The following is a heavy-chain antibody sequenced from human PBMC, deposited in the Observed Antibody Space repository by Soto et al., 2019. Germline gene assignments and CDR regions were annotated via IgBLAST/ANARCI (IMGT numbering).Heavy chain of an antibody. Sequence: TLSLTCPVSGGSLSSGGYYWSWIRQHPGKGLEWIGYIYYSGRTYYNPSLHSRVSIAVDTTENQFSLKLTSVTAADTSVYYCARGSFSSSSSWFDPWGRGTLVTVSS. CDR2: IYYSGRT. CDR3: ARGSFSSSSSWFDP. J-gene: IGHJ5*02. CDR1: GGSLSSGGYY. V-gene: IGHV4-31*03. D-gene: IGHD6-6*01.